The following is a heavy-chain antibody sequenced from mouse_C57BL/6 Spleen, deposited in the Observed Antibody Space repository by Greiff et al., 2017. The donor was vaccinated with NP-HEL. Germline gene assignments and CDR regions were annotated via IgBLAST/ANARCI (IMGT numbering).Heavy chain of an antibody. CDR1: GYTFTSYW. Sequence: QVQLQQPGTELVKPGASVKLSCTASGYTFTSYWMHWVKQRPGQGLEWIGYISPSNGGNNYDETLKGKATLTVDKTSSTAYMQLSSLTSEDSAVYYCARPSSSRDAMDYWGQGTSVTVSS. CDR2: ISPSNGGN. D-gene: IGHD1-1*01. CDR3: ARPSSSRDAMDY. J-gene: IGHJ4*01. V-gene: IGHV1-53*01.